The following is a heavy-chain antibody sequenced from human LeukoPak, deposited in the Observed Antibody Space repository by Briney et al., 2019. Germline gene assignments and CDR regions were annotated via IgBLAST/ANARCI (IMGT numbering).Heavy chain of an antibody. CDR1: GFTFSSYS. CDR3: ARGTGYNTGRSVDY. J-gene: IGHJ4*02. Sequence: GGSLRLSCTASGFTFSSYSTTWVRQAPGKGLEWVSAISGSGGSTYYADSVKGRFTISRDNSKNTLYLQMNSLRAEDTAVYYCARGTGYNTGRSVDYWGQGTLVTVSS. D-gene: IGHD6-25*01. CDR2: ISGSGGST. V-gene: IGHV3-23*01.